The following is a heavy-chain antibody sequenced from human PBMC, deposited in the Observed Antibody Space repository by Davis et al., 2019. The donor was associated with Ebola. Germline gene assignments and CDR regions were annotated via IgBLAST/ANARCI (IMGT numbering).Heavy chain of an antibody. J-gene: IGHJ5*02. Sequence: AASVKVSCKASGYTCTRYGISWVRQDPGQGLEWMGWISAYNGNTNYAQNLQGRVTMTTDTSTSKAYMEVRSLRYDDTAVYYCARAVTMVLPSGWFDPWGQGTLVTVSS. CDR1: GYTCTRYG. V-gene: IGHV1-18*01. CDR3: ARAVTMVLPSGWFDP. D-gene: IGHD3-10*01. CDR2: ISAYNGNT.